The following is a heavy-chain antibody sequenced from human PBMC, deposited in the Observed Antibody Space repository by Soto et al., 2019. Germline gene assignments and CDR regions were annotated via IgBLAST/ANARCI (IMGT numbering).Heavy chain of an antibody. CDR2: INAGNGNT. V-gene: IGHV1-3*01. Sequence: QVQLVQSGAEVKKPGASVKVSCKVSGYTFTSFAVQWVRQAPGQRLEWMGWINAGNGNTKYSQKFQGRVTITRDTSASTAYMELSSLRSEDTAVYYCARDAGFLDPLARSFDYWGQGTLVTVSS. CDR3: ARDAGFLDPLARSFDY. D-gene: IGHD3-3*01. J-gene: IGHJ4*02. CDR1: GYTFTSFA.